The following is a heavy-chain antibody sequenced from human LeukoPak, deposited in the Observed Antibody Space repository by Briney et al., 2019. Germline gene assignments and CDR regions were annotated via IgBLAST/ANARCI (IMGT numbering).Heavy chain of an antibody. CDR2: INHSGST. CDR1: GGSFSGYY. V-gene: IGHV4-34*01. J-gene: IGHJ3*02. CDR3: ARGPIAVANDAFDI. Sequence: SETLSLTCAVYGGSFSGYYWSWIRQPPGKGLEWIGEINHSGSTNYNPSLKSRVTKSVDTSKNQFSLKLSSVTAADTAVYYCARGPIAVANDAFDIWGQGTMVTVSS. D-gene: IGHD6-19*01.